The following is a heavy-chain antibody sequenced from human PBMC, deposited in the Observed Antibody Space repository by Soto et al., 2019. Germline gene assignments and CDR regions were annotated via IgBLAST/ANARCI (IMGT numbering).Heavy chain of an antibody. Sequence: LRLSCAASGFTFSSYAMHWVRQSPCKWLEWVAVISYDGSNKYYADSVKGRFTISRDNSKNTLYLQMNSLRAEDTAVYYCARDFYYYDSSGYYRESNWFDPWGQGTLVTVSS. CDR1: GFTFSSYA. CDR2: ISYDGSNK. CDR3: ARDFYYYDSSGYYRESNWFDP. J-gene: IGHJ5*02. D-gene: IGHD3-22*01. V-gene: IGHV3-30-3*01.